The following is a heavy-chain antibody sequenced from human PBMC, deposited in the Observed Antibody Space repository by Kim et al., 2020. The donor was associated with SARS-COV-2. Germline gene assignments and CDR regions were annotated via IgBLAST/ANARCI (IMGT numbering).Heavy chain of an antibody. D-gene: IGHD3-3*01. J-gene: IGHJ6*02. CDR2: ISYDGSNK. Sequence: GGSLRLSCAASGFTFSSYGMHWVRQAPGKGLEWVAVISYDGSNKYYADSVKGRFTISRDNSKNTLYLQMNRLRAEDTAVYYCAKDRLSTGDFWDQFGYYYYGMDVWGQGTTVTVSS. CDR1: GFTFSSYG. CDR3: AKDRLSTGDFWDQFGYYYYGMDV. V-gene: IGHV3-30*18.